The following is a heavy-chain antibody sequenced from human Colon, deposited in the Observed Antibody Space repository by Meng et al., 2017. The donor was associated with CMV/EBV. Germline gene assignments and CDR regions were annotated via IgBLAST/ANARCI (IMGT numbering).Heavy chain of an antibody. CDR1: GFNFFSYE. CDR3: ARTYY. J-gene: IGHJ4*02. CDR2: ISSRGTTI. V-gene: IGHV3-48*03. Sequence: GESLKISCAASGFNFFSYEMNWVRQAPGKGLEWVSYISSRGTTIYYADSVKGRFTISRDNAKNALYLQMNSLRAEDTDVYFCARTYYWGQGTLVTVSS.